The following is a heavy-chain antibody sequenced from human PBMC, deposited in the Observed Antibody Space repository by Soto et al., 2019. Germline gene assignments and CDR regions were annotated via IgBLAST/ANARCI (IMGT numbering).Heavy chain of an antibody. CDR1: GGSISSSSYY. Sequence: QLQLQESGPGLVKPSETLSLTCTVSGGSISSSSYYWGWIRQPPGKGLEWIGSIYYSGSTYYNPSLKSRVTISVDTSKNQFSLKLSSVTAADTAVYYCARHPYIYYSSLTYNFDYWGQGTLVTVSS. CDR3: ARHPYIYYSSLTYNFDY. V-gene: IGHV4-39*01. D-gene: IGHD6-6*01. CDR2: IYYSGST. J-gene: IGHJ4*02.